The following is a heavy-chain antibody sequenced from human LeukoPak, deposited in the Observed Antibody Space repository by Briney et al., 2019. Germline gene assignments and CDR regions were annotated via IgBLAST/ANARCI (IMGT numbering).Heavy chain of an antibody. CDR1: GVSISSHY. D-gene: IGHD6-19*01. CDR3: ASGITGSVAGVYFDY. CDR2: IYYRGST. J-gene: IGHJ4*02. V-gene: IGHV4-39*07. Sequence: PSETLSHTRTVSGVSISSHYWSWIRQPPGKGREWSGSIYYRGSTYYNPSLKSRVTISVETSKSQFSLKLSSVTAADTAVYYCASGITGSVAGVYFDYWGQGTLVTVSS.